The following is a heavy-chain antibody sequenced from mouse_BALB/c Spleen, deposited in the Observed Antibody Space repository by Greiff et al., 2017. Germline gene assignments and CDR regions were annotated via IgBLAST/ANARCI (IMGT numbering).Heavy chain of an antibody. CDR1: GFSLTSYG. CDR3: AKYGNYGVGAMDD. V-gene: IGHV2-2*02. CDR2: IWSGGST. D-gene: IGHD2-10*02. Sequence: QVHVKQSGPGLVQPSQSLSITCTVSGFSLTSYGVHWVRQSPGKGLEWLGVIWSGGSTDYNAAFITRLSISKDNSKSQVFFKMNSQQANDTAIYYSAKYGNYGVGAMDDWGQGTSVTVSS. J-gene: IGHJ4*01.